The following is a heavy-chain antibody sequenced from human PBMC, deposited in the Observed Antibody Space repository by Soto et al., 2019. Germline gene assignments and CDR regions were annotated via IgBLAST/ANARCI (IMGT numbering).Heavy chain of an antibody. Sequence: EVQLVESGGGLVQPGGSLRLSCVVSGFTLGDNGMKRVRQAPEKGLEWVSYISDSGSRMYYADSVKGRFTISRDSAKNALYLQMNSLRGEDTAVYYCAPQGVGPTGYLYWGQGTLVTVSS. D-gene: IGHD1-26*01. CDR2: ISDSGSRM. CDR1: GFTLGDNG. J-gene: IGHJ4*02. V-gene: IGHV3-48*01. CDR3: APQGVGPTGYLY.